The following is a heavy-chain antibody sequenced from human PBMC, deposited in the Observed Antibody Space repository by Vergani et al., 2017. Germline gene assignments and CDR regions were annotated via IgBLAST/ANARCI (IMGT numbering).Heavy chain of an antibody. CDR2: IWYDGSNK. CDR1: GFTFSSYG. Sequence: VQLVESGGGVVQPGRSLRLSCAASGFTFSSYGMHWVRQAPGKGLEWVAVIWYDGSNKYYADSVKGRFTISRDNSKNTLYLQMNSLRAEDTAVYYCAREDVDKAMVSNYYGMDVWGQGP. D-gene: IGHD5-18*01. CDR3: AREDVDKAMVSNYYGMDV. V-gene: IGHV3-33*01. J-gene: IGHJ6*02.